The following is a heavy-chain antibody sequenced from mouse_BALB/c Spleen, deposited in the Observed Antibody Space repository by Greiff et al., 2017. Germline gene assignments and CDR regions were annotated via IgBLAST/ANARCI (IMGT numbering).Heavy chain of an antibody. CDR1: GDSITSGY. V-gene: IGHV3-8*02. CDR2: ISYSGST. CDR3: ARRERWGFAY. D-gene: IGHD4-1*01. Sequence: EVKLMESGPSLVKPSQTLSLTCSVTGDSITSGYWNWIRKFPGNKLEYMGYISYSGSTYYNPSLKSRISITRDTSKNQYYLQLNSVTTEDTATYYCARRERWGFAYWGQGTLVTVSA. J-gene: IGHJ3*01.